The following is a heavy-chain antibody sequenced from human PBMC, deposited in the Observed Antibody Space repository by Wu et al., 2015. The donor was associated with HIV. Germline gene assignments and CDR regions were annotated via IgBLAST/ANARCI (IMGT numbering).Heavy chain of an antibody. Sequence: QVQLVQSGAEVKNPGSSVKVSCKASGGGFNSYAISWVRQAPGQGLEWMGGVIPVIGTPNYSQKFQGRVTITTDESTATVYMEMSSLRFEDTAVYYCARGYVWGSYGEFDYWGQGTLVTVSS. D-gene: IGHD3-16*01. CDR1: GGGFNSYA. V-gene: IGHV1-69*05. CDR3: ARGYVWGSYGEFDY. J-gene: IGHJ4*02. CDR2: VIPVIGTP.